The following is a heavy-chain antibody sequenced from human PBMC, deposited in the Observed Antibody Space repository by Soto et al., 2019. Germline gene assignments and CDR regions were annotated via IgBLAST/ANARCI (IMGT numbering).Heavy chain of an antibody. CDR3: ARDQVAGYYYYYGMDV. Sequence: VQLVESGGGLVQPGGSLRLSCAASGFTFGSYSMNWVRQAPGKGLEWVSYISSSSSTIYYADSVKGRFTISRDNAKNSLYLQMNSLRDEDTAVYYCARDQVAGYYYYYGMDVWGQGTTVTVSS. CDR2: ISSSSSTI. D-gene: IGHD6-19*01. V-gene: IGHV3-48*02. J-gene: IGHJ6*02. CDR1: GFTFGSYS.